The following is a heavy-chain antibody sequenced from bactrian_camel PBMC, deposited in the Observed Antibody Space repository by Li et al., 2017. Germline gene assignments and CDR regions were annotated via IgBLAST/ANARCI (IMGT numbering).Heavy chain of an antibody. CDR1: EFTFEDSD. V-gene: IGHV3S61*01. J-gene: IGHJ4*01. Sequence: HVQLVESGGALVQPGGSLRLSCTASEFTFEDSDVGWYRQVPDFECEWISTIRADGSTTYADSVKGRFTISQNNAKTTTWLQMNSLKPEDTAVYYCLRLPGQGTANWGQGTQVTVS. CDR2: TIRADGST. D-gene: IGHD3*01. CDR3: LRLPGQGTAN.